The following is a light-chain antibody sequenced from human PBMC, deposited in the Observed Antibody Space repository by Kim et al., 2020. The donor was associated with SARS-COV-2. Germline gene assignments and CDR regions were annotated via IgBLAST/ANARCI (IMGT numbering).Light chain of an antibody. V-gene: IGLV1-51*01. CDR2: DNN. Sequence: QKVTIPCSGSNSNIGNHNVSWYQHLPGTAPKLLIYDNNKRPSGIPDRFSGSKSGTSATLGITGLQTGDEADYYCVTWDISLSEVLFGGGTQLTVL. CDR1: NSNIGNHN. CDR3: VTWDISLSEVL. J-gene: IGLJ2*01.